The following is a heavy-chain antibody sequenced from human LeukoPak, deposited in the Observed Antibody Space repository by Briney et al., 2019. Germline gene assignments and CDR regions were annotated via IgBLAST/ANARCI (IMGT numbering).Heavy chain of an antibody. CDR1: GFTFSRYW. CDR3: KSGGAAPGSFDY. V-gene: IGHV3-7*01. CDR2: IKYDGYEE. D-gene: IGHD1-1*01. Sequence: GGSLRLSCAASGFTFSRYWMSWMRQAPGKGLEWVANIKYDGYEEYYVDSVKGRFTISRDNTKNSLYLQLDSLRVDDTAVYYCKSGGAAPGSFDYWGQGTLVTVSP. J-gene: IGHJ4*02.